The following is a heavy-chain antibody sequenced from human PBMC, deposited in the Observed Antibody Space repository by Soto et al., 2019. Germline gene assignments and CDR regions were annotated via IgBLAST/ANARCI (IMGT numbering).Heavy chain of an antibody. J-gene: IGHJ5*02. D-gene: IGHD2-2*01. CDR3: ARENRIVVVPAAMSPPHTDNWFDP. CDR2: IYHSGST. Sequence: PSETLSLTCAVSGYSISSGYYWGWIRQPPGKGLEWIGSIYHSGSTYYNPSLKSRVTISVDTSKNQFSLKLSSVTAADTAVYYCARENRIVVVPAAMSPPHTDNWFDPWGQGTLVTVSS. V-gene: IGHV4-38-2*02. CDR1: GYSISSGYY.